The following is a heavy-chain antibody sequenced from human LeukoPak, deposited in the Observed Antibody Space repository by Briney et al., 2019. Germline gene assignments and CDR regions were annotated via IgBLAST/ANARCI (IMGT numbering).Heavy chain of an antibody. Sequence: GRSLRLSCAASGFNFSSYGMHWVRQAPGKGLEWVSYISSSGSNIKYADSVKGRFTISRGNAKNSVYLQMNSLRAEDTAVYYCARDIKGQYQDAFDIWGQGTMVTVSS. J-gene: IGHJ3*02. D-gene: IGHD2-2*01. CDR3: ARDIKGQYQDAFDI. V-gene: IGHV3-48*04. CDR2: ISSSGSNI. CDR1: GFNFSSYG.